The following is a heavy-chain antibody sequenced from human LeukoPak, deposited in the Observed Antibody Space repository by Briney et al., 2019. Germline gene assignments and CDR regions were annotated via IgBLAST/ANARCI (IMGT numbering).Heavy chain of an antibody. D-gene: IGHD6-19*01. CDR1: GDSISTYY. J-gene: IGHJ3*02. Sequence: SETLSLTCTVSGDSISTYYWSWIRQPPGKGLEWIGYIYYRVTSDYNPSLKSRVTMSVDMSTRQISLKLSSVTAADTAVYYCARRAAVAGPRSYSFDIWGQGTMVTVSS. CDR2: IYYRVTS. CDR3: ARRAAVAGPRSYSFDI. V-gene: IGHV4-59*01.